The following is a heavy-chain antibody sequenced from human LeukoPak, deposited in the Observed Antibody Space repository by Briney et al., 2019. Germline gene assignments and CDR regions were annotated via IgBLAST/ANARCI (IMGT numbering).Heavy chain of an antibody. V-gene: IGHV3-30*03. J-gene: IGHJ4*02. CDR3: TRRRRWLQSAFDY. Sequence: CYALDSVKGRFTISRDNFNNTLYLQINSLRAEDTAVYYCTRRRRWLQSAFDYWGQGTLVTVSS. D-gene: IGHD5-24*01.